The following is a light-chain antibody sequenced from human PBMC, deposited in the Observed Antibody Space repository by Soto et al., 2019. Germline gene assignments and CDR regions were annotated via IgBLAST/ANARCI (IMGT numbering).Light chain of an antibody. CDR3: SSYTTDNTLVS. CDR1: SSDIGNYNY. Sequence: QSALTQPASVSGSPGQSITISCTGTSSDIGNYNYVSWYQQHPGKAPKLIIYEVNNRPSGVSNLFSVSKSANTVSLTISCLQAEDEADYYCSSYTTDNTLVSFRTGNKLTVL. V-gene: IGLV2-14*01. J-gene: IGLJ1*01. CDR2: EVN.